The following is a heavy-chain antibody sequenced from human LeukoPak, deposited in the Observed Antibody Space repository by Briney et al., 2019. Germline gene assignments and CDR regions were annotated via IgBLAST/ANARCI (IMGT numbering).Heavy chain of an antibody. CDR1: GYTFTSYY. V-gene: IGHV1-46*01. Sequence: ASVKLSCKASGYTFTSYYMHWVRQAPGQGLEWMGIINPSGGRTSYAQKFQGRVSMTRDMSTSTVYMELSSLRSEDTAVYYCARGPGEGGSSGYYYGKPEDPAEYYFDYWGQGTLVTVSS. CDR2: INPSGGRT. CDR3: ARGPGEGGSSGYYYGKPEDPAEYYFDY. D-gene: IGHD3-22*01. J-gene: IGHJ4*02.